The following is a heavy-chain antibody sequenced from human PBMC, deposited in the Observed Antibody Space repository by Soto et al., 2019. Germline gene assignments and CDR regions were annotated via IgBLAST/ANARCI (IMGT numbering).Heavy chain of an antibody. Sequence: SETLSLTCTVSGASITSGAYYWTWVRQHPVKGLEWIGHIYYTGSTYYNPSLKSRVAISVDTSKSQFSLNVTSVTAADTAVYFCARGRYCLTGRCFPNWFDSWGQGALVTVSS. CDR3: ARGRYCLTGRCFPNWFDS. CDR1: GASITSGAYY. V-gene: IGHV4-30-4*08. D-gene: IGHD7-27*01. CDR2: IYYTGST. J-gene: IGHJ5*01.